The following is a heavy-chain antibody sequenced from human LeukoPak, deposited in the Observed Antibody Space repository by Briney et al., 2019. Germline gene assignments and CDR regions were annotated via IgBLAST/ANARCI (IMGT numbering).Heavy chain of an antibody. J-gene: IGHJ3*02. V-gene: IGHV4-59*01. CDR3: ARDQYYYDSSGYYYDAFDI. CDR1: GGSISSYY. D-gene: IGHD3-22*01. CDR2: IYYSGST. Sequence: PSETLSLTCTVSGGSISSYYWSWIRQPPGKGLEWIGYIYYSGSTNYNPSLKSRVTISVDTSKNQFSPKLSSVTAADTAVYYCARDQYYYDSSGYYYDAFDIWGQGTMVTVSS.